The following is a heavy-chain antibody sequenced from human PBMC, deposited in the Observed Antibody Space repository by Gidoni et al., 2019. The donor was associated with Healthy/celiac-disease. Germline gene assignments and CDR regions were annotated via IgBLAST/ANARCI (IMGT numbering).Heavy chain of an antibody. D-gene: IGHD3-16*01. CDR3: ASLITADAFDI. J-gene: IGHJ3*02. Sequence: QVQLVESGGGVVQPGRSLRLSCAASGFTFSSYGMHWVRQAPGKGLEWVAVIWYDGSNKYYADSVKGRFTISRDNSKNTLYLQMNSLRAEDTAVYYCASLITADAFDIWGQGTMVTVSS. CDR2: IWYDGSNK. CDR1: GFTFSSYG. V-gene: IGHV3-33*01.